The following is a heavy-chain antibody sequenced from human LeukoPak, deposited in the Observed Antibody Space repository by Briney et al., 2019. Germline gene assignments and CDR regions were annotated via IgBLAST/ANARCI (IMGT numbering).Heavy chain of an antibody. J-gene: IGHJ5*02. V-gene: IGHV3-74*01. CDR3: ARPHSGKTTNWFDP. CDR2: INSGGRST. Sequence: GGSLRLSCAASGFTFSSYWRHWVRQAPGKGLVWVSRINSGGRSTSYADSVKGRFTISRDNATNPLYLQMNSLRAEATAVYSWARPHSGKTTNWFDPWGQGTLVTASS. D-gene: IGHD5-12*01. CDR1: GFTFSSYW.